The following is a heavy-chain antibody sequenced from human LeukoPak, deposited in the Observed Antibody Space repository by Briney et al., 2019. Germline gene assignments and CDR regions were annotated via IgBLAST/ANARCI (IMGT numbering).Heavy chain of an antibody. V-gene: IGHV1-18*01. D-gene: IGHD1-26*01. Sequence: ASVKVSCKTSNYTFTNYGITWVRQAPGQGPEWLGWISTYDDNTYYAQKFQGRVTMTTDTSTSTAYMELMSLTSDDTAVYYCARSNSGSYYHFDYWGQGTLVTVSS. J-gene: IGHJ4*02. CDR3: ARSNSGSYYHFDY. CDR1: NYTFTNYG. CDR2: ISTYDDNT.